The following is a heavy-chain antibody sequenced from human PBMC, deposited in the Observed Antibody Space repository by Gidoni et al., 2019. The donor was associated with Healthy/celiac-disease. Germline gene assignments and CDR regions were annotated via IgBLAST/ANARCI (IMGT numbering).Heavy chain of an antibody. V-gene: IGHV5-51*01. CDR3: ARHLGFSGWYMGGFDY. CDR1: YW. J-gene: IGHJ4*02. CDR2: IYPGDSDT. D-gene: IGHD6-19*01. Sequence: YWIGWVRQMPGKGLEWMGIIYPGDSDTRYSPSFQGQVTISADKSISTAYLQWSSLKASDTAMYYCARHLGFSGWYMGGFDYWGQGTLVTVSS.